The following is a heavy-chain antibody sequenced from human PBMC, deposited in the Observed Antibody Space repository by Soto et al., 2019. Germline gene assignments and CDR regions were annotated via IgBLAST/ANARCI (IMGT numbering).Heavy chain of an antibody. CDR3: ARDRGGGTFDY. CDR1: GYNFTSQG. Sequence: QVQLVQSGPEVKQPGDSVKVSCKGSGYNFTSQGITCVRKAPRQVLEWMGWISAYNGNTTYKQNLQSRVTMTTDTSTTTSYMELRSLRSDDTAVYYCARDRGGGTFDYWGHGTLVTVSS. J-gene: IGHJ4*01. D-gene: IGHD1-1*01. CDR2: ISAYNGNT. V-gene: IGHV1-18*01.